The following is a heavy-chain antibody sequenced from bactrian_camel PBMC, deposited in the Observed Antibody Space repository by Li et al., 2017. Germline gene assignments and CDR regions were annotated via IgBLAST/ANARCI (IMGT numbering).Heavy chain of an antibody. Sequence: HVQLVESGGGSVQAGGSLRLSCTASGFDGPTMAWFRQAPGKPREGVAAIYIPGGHTRCADSVKDRFTLSQDNAKNTLFLQMNSLKPEDTAMYYCAAGARDMVVPIRLADFYYWGQGTQVTVS. CDR1: GFDGPT. V-gene: IGHV3S54*01. J-gene: IGHJ6*01. D-gene: IGHD7*01. CDR2: IYIPGGHT. CDR3: AAGARDMVVPIRLADFYY.